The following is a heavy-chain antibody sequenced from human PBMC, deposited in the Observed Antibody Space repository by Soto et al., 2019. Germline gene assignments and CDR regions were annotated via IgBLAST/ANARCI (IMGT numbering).Heavy chain of an antibody. D-gene: IGHD3-10*01. CDR3: ARLVYDTRLNYMYFHF. CDR1: GVSISSGNW. J-gene: IGHJ4*02. V-gene: IGHV4-4*02. Sequence: SETLSLTCAVSGVSISSGNWWTWVRQTPQRGLEYIGEIFHDGTANYYPSFERRVAISVDTSKNQFSLKLTSVTAADTAIYFCARLVYDTRLNYMYFHFWGQGALVTVS. CDR2: IFHDGTA.